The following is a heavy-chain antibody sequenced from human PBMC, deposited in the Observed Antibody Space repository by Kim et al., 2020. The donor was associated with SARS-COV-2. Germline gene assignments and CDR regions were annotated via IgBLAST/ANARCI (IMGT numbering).Heavy chain of an antibody. CDR1: GGTFSSYA. CDR2: IIPIFGTA. J-gene: IGHJ4*02. V-gene: IGHV1-69*13. D-gene: IGHD6-13*01. CDR3: ARDGSSWSRGTG. Sequence: SVKVSCKASGGTFSSYAISWVRQAPGQGLEWMGGIIPIFGTANYAQKFQGRVTITADESTSTAYMELSSLRSEDTAVYYCARDGSSWSRGTGWGQGTLVTVSS.